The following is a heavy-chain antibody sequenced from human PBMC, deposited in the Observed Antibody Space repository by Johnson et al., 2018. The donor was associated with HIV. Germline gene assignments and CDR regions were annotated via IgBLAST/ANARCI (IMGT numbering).Heavy chain of an antibody. Sequence: QVQLVESGGGVVQPGRSLRLSCAASGVTFSSYGMHWVRQAPGKGLEWVAFIRNDGSNKYYADSVKGRFTISRENAKNSLYLQMNSLKAEDTALYYCAKDVGATTNDAVDIWGQGTMV. D-gene: IGHD1-26*01. V-gene: IGHV3-30*02. CDR3: AKDVGATTNDAVDI. J-gene: IGHJ3*02. CDR1: GVTFSSYG. CDR2: IRNDGSNK.